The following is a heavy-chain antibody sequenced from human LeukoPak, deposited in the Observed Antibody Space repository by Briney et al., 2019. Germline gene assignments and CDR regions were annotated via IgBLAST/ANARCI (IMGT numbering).Heavy chain of an antibody. CDR2: IYYSGST. D-gene: IGHD3-9*01. V-gene: IGHV4-59*12. J-gene: IGHJ4*02. Sequence: SETLSLTCTVSGGSISSYYWSWIRQPPGKGLEWIGYIYYSGSTNYNPSLKSRVTISVDTSKNQFSLKLSSVTAAGTAVYYCARENILTGCFDYWGQGTLVTVSS. CDR1: GGSISSYY. CDR3: ARENILTGCFDY.